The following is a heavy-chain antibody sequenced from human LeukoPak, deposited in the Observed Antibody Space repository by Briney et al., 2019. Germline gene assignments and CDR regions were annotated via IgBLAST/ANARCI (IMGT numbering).Heavy chain of an antibody. V-gene: IGHV1-18*01. CDR3: ALLRAYYYGSGSYYAENWFDP. J-gene: IGHJ5*02. D-gene: IGHD3-10*01. Sequence: ASVKVSCKASGYTFTSYGISWERQAPGQGLEWMGWISAYNGNTNYAQKLQGRVTMTTDTSTSTAYMELRSLRSDDTAVYYCALLRAYYYGSGSYYAENWFDPWGQGTLVTVSS. CDR2: ISAYNGNT. CDR1: GYTFTSYG.